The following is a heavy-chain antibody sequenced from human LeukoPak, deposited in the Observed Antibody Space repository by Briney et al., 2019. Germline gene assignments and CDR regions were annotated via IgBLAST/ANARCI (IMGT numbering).Heavy chain of an antibody. CDR1: GDTFTSYG. CDR3: ARGGASGPQGFDY. D-gene: IGHD1-26*01. J-gene: IGHJ4*02. Sequence: ASVKVSCKASGDTFTSYGFTWVRQAPGQGLEWMGWISAYNGNTNYAQKLQGRITMTTDTSTTTVYMELRSLRSDDTAMYYCARGGASGPQGFDYWGQVSLVTVSS. CDR2: ISAYNGNT. V-gene: IGHV1-18*01.